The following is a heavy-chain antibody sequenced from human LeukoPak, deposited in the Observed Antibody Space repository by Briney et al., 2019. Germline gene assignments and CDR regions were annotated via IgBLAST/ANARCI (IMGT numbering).Heavy chain of an antibody. V-gene: IGHV3-30*18. CDR3: AKRRIAAAGTNYYGMDV. CDR1: GFTFSSYG. Sequence: GGSLRLSCAASGFTFSSYGMHWVRQAPGKGLEWVAVISYDGSNKYYADSVKGRFTISRDNSKNTLYLQMNSLRAEDTAVYYCAKRRIAAAGTNYYGMDVWGQGTTVTVSS. D-gene: IGHD6-13*01. CDR2: ISYDGSNK. J-gene: IGHJ6*02.